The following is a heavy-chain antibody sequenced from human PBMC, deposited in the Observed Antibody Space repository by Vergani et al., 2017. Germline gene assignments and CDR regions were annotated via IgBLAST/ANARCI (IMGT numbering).Heavy chain of an antibody. CDR3: ARGRDMTTVTDNWFDP. Sequence: QVQLQESGPGLVKPSQTLSLTCTVSGGSISSGGYYWSWIRQHPGKGLEWIGYTYYSGSTYYNPSLKSRVTISVDTSKNQFSLKLSSVTAADTAVYYCARGRDMTTVTDNWFDPWGQGTLVTVSS. CDR2: TYYSGST. CDR1: GGSISSGGYY. J-gene: IGHJ5*02. V-gene: IGHV4-31*03. D-gene: IGHD4-11*01.